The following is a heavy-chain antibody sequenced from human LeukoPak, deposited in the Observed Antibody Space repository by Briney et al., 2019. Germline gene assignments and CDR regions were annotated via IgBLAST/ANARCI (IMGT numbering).Heavy chain of an antibody. CDR3: ARTFCSSTSCYVATGGY. J-gene: IGHJ4*02. D-gene: IGHD2-2*01. CDR2: INPNSGGT. Sequence: ASVKVSCKASGYTFTGYYMHWVRQAPGQGLEWMGWINPNSGGTNYAQKFQGRVTMTRDTSISTAYMELSRLRSDDTDVYYCARTFCSSTSCYVATGGYWGQGTLVTVSS. V-gene: IGHV1-2*02. CDR1: GYTFTGYY.